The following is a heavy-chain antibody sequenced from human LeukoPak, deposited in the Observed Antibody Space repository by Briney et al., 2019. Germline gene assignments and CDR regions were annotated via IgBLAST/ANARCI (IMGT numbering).Heavy chain of an antibody. Sequence: ASVKVSCKASGYTFTSYGISWVRQAPGQGLEWMGWISAYNDNTNYAQKLQGRVTMTTDTSTSTAYMELRSLRSDDTAVYYCARDLQYYYGSGSYSQGPYYFDYWGQGTLVTVSS. CDR3: ARDLQYYYGSGSYSQGPYYFDY. V-gene: IGHV1-18*01. CDR2: ISAYNDNT. CDR1: GYTFTSYG. J-gene: IGHJ4*02. D-gene: IGHD3-10*01.